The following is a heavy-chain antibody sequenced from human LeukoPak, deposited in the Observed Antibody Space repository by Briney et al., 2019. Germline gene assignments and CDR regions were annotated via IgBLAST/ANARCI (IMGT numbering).Heavy chain of an antibody. D-gene: IGHD1-20*01. CDR2: ISAYNGNT. J-gene: IGHJ6*03. V-gene: IGHV1-18*01. Sequence: ASVKVSCKASGYTFTSYGISWVRQAPGQGLEWMGWISAYNGNTNYAQKLQGRVTMTTDTSTSTAYMELRSLRSDDTAVYYCARDSGYNWNPLYYYYCYMDVWGKGTTVTVSS. CDR3: ARDSGYNWNPLYYYYCYMDV. CDR1: GYTFTSYG.